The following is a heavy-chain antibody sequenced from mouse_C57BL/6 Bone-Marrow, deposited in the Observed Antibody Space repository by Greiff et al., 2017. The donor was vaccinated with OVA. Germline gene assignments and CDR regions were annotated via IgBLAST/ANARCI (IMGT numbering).Heavy chain of an antibody. Sequence: VQLQQSGTVLARPGASVKMSCKTSGYTFTSYWMHWVKQRPGQGLEWIGAIYPGNSDTSYNQKFKGKAKLTAVTSASTAYMGLSSLTNEDSAVYYCTGESSVSLLRWFDYWGQGTTLTVSS. CDR2: IYPGNSDT. J-gene: IGHJ2*01. V-gene: IGHV1-5*01. D-gene: IGHD2-13*01. CDR3: TGESSVSLLRWFDY. CDR1: GYTFTSYW.